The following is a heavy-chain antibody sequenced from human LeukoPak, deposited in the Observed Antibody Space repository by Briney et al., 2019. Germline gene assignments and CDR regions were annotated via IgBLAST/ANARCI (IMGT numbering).Heavy chain of an antibody. V-gene: IGHV3-21*01. J-gene: IGHJ6*02. D-gene: IGHD3-22*01. CDR1: GFTFSSYS. CDR2: ISSSSSYI. Sequence: GGSLRLSCAASGFTFSSYSMNWVRQAPGKGLEWVSSISSSSSYIYYADSVKGRFTISRDNAKNSLYLQMNSLRAEDTAVYYCARPLDSHYYDSSLYYGMDVWGQGTTVTVSS. CDR3: ARPLDSHYYDSSLYYGMDV.